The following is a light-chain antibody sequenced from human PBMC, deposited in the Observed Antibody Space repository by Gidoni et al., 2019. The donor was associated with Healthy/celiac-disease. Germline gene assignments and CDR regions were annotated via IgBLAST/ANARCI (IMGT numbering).Light chain of an antibody. CDR1: QGISSY. V-gene: IGKV1-9*01. J-gene: IGKJ1*01. CDR3: QQLNSYPRT. Sequence: DIQLTQSPSFLSASVGDRVTITCRARQGISSYLAWYQQKPGKAPKLLIYAASTLQSGVPSRFSGSGSGTEFTRTISSLQPEDFATYYCQQLNSYPRTFGQXTKVEIK. CDR2: AAS.